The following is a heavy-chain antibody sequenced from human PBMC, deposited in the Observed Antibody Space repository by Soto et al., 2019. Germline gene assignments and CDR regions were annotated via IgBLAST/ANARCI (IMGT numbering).Heavy chain of an antibody. D-gene: IGHD3-22*01. CDR1: GFTFSSYA. CDR3: ARVPNSRVVVPLWFDP. V-gene: IGHV3-30-3*01. CDR2: ISYDGSNK. Sequence: PGGSLRLSCAASGFTFSSYAMHWVRQAPGKGLEWVAVISYDGSNKYYADSVKGRFTISRDNSKNTLYLQMNSLRAEDTAVYYCARVPNSRVVVPLWFDPWGQGTLVTVSS. J-gene: IGHJ5*02.